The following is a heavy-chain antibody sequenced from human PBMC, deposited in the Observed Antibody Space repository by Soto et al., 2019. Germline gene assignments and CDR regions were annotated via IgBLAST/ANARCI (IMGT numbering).Heavy chain of an antibody. J-gene: IGHJ6*02. D-gene: IGHD4-17*01. CDR2: IIPIFGTA. CDR3: ARDMFEYGDYYGMDV. Sequence: GASVKVSCKASGGTFSSYAISWVRQAPGQGLEWMGGIIPIFGTANYAQKSQGRVTITADESTSTAYMELSSLRSEDTAVYYCARDMFEYGDYYGMDVWGQGTTVTVSS. V-gene: IGHV1-69*13. CDR1: GGTFSSYA.